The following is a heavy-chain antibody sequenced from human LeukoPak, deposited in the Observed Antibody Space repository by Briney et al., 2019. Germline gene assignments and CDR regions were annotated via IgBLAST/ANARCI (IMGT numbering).Heavy chain of an antibody. J-gene: IGHJ4*02. D-gene: IGHD6-13*01. CDR3: ARQIASAGTAGFDF. V-gene: IGHV4-4*07. CDR1: GGSISSYY. Sequence: SETLSLTCTVSGGSISSYYWSWIRQPAGKGLEWIGRIYSTGSTNYNPSLKSRVTMSVDTSKNQFSLRLRSVTAADMAVYYCARQIASAGTAGFDFWGQGALVTVSS. CDR2: IYSTGST.